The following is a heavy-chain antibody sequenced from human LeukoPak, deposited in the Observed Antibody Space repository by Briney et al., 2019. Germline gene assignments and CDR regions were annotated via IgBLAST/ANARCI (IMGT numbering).Heavy chain of an antibody. J-gene: IGHJ4*02. V-gene: IGHV3-73*01. CDR3: SRYVDTPLDY. CDR1: GFTFSGAS. Sequence: HTGGSLRLSCAASGFTFSGASIHWVRQASGKGLEWVGRIRSKANCYATAYAASVAGRFTISRDDSQNTAYLQMNSLKTEDAAVYYCSRYVDTPLDYWGQGALVAVSS. CDR2: IRSKANCYAT. D-gene: IGHD5-18*01.